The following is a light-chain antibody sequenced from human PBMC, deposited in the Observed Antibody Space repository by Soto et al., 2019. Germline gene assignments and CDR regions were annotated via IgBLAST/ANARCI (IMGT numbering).Light chain of an antibody. Sequence: QSALTQPASVSGSPGQSITISCTGTSSDVGAYDYVSWYQQHPGKAPKFMLSEVSTRPSGLSNPFSGSKSGNTASLTISGLKAEEEADYYSSSYTTGNTWVFGGGTKLTV. V-gene: IGLV2-14*01. J-gene: IGLJ3*02. CDR3: SSYTTGNTWV. CDR2: EVS. CDR1: SSDVGAYDY.